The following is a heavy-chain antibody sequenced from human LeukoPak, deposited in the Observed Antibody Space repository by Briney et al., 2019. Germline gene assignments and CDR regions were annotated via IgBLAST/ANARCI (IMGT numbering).Heavy chain of an antibody. D-gene: IGHD3-22*01. CDR3: ASTLDPYYYDSSGYYPTEYFQH. V-gene: IGHV4-59*08. CDR1: GGSISSYY. Sequence: LETLSLTCTVSGGSISSYYWSWIRQPPRKGLEWIGYIYFSGSINYNPSLKSRVTISVDTSKNQFSLKLSSVTAADTAVYYCASTLDPYYYDSSGYYPTEYFQHWGQGTLVTVSS. CDR2: IYFSGSI. J-gene: IGHJ1*01.